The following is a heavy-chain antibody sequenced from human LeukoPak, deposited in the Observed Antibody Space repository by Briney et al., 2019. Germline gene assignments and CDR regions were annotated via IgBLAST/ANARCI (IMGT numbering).Heavy chain of an antibody. D-gene: IGHD6-13*01. J-gene: IGHJ4*02. CDR2: MNPNSGNT. CDR1: GYSFTSYD. CDR3: ARRVAAGGTCMGY. Sequence: ASVKVSCKASGYSFTSYDIDWVRQATGQGLEWMGWMNPNSGNTGSAQKFQGRVTMTRNTSISTAYMELSNLRSEDTAVYYCARRVAAGGTCMGYWGQGTLVTVSS. V-gene: IGHV1-8*01.